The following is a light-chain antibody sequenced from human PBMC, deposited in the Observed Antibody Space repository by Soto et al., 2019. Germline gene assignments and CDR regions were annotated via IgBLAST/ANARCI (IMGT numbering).Light chain of an antibody. CDR2: AAS. CDR3: QQRFSTPPT. CDR1: QSIGTY. J-gene: IGKJ2*01. V-gene: IGKV1-39*01. Sequence: DIQMTQSPSSLSASVGDRVTITCRASQSIGTYLNWYLQKPGKAPQLLIHAASSLQTGVPSRFSGSGSGTEFTLTISSLQPEDFASCYCQQRFSTPPTFGQGTKLAIK.